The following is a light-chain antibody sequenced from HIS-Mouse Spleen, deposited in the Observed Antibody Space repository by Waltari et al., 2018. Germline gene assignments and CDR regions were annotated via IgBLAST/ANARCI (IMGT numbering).Light chain of an antibody. J-gene: IGLJ3*02. Sequence: QSALTQPASVSGSPGQSITISCTGTSSDVGSYNLVSWYQQHPGKAPKLMIYEGSKRPSGVSNRFSGSKSGNTASLTNSGLQAEDEADYYCCSYAGSSTWVFGGGTKLTVL. CDR3: CSYAGSSTWV. CDR2: EGS. CDR1: SSDVGSYNL. V-gene: IGLV2-23*01.